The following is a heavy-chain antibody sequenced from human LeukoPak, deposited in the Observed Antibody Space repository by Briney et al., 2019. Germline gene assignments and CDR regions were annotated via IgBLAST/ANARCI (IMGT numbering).Heavy chain of an antibody. J-gene: IGHJ4*02. Sequence: GGSLRLSCAASGFTFSSYGMHWVRQAPGKGLEWVAVIWYDGSNKYYADSVKGRFTISRDNSKNTLYLQMNSLRAEDTAVYYCAGDQEYYGSGTQYYWGQGTLVTVSS. CDR3: AGDQEYYGSGTQYY. V-gene: IGHV3-33*01. CDR1: GFTFSSYG. CDR2: IWYDGSNK. D-gene: IGHD3-10*01.